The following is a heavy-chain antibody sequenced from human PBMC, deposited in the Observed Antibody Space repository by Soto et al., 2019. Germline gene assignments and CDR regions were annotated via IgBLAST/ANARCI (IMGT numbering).Heavy chain of an antibody. J-gene: IGHJ6*02. V-gene: IGHV3-30*18. CDR3: TKRRNVLRFLEWSSGMEV. D-gene: IGHD3-3*01. CDR1: GFTFSNYG. CDR2: ISDDGSNK. Sequence: LSLSCAAYGFTFSNYGMHWVRQAPGKGLEWVAFISDDGSNKYYADSMKGRFTMSRDNSKSTLYLQMNSLRVEDTAVYYCTKRRNVLRFLEWSSGMEVWGQGTTVTVSS.